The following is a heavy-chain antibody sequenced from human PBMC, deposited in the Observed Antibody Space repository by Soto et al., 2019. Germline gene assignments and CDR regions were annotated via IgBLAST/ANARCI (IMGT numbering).Heavy chain of an antibody. Sequence: GGSLRLSCAASGFTFSDYYMSWIRQAPGKGLEWVSYISSSGSTIYYADSVKGRFTISRDNAKNSLYLQMNSLRAEDTAVYYCARFSRYSSSWYDYFDYWGQGTLVTVSS. CDR2: ISSSGSTI. J-gene: IGHJ4*02. V-gene: IGHV3-11*01. CDR1: GFTFSDYY. D-gene: IGHD6-13*01. CDR3: ARFSRYSSSWYDYFDY.